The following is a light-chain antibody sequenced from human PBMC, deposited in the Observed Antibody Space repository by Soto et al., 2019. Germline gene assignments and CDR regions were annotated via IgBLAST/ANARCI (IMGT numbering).Light chain of an antibody. CDR1: ESVINNY. Sequence: EIVLTQSPGTLSLSPGERGTLPCRASESVINNYLAWYQQKPGQAPRLRIYGASSRATGIPERFSGSGSGTEFTLTISRLAPEDFAVCSRQQYGGSPLTCGQGTRLEIK. CDR3: QQYGGSPLT. CDR2: GAS. V-gene: IGKV3-20*01. J-gene: IGKJ5*01.